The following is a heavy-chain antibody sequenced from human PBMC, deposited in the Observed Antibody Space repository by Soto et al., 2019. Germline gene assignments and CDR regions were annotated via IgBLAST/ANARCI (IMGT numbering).Heavy chain of an antibody. J-gene: IGHJ6*02. D-gene: IGHD3-22*01. Sequence: QVQLVQSGAEVKKPGASVKVSCKASGYTFTSYAMHWLRQAPGQRLEWMGWINAGNGNTKYSQKFQGRVTITRDTSASTAYMELSSLRSEDTAVYYCASSFYYDSSGWNYYYGMDVWGQGTTVTVSS. CDR3: ASSFYYDSSGWNYYYGMDV. CDR2: INAGNGNT. CDR1: GYTFTSYA. V-gene: IGHV1-3*01.